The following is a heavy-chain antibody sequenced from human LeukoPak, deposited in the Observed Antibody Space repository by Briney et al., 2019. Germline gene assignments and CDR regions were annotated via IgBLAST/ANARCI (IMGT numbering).Heavy chain of an antibody. D-gene: IGHD2-15*01. V-gene: IGHV1-69*13. J-gene: IGHJ6*02. CDR1: GYTFTGYY. CDR2: IIPIFGTA. CDR3: ARARDEAPGCSGGSCYLGKYYYYYYGMDV. Sequence: ASVKVSCKASGYTFTGYYMHWVRQAPGQGLEWMGGIIPIFGTANYAQKFQGRVTITADESTSTAYMELSSLRSEDTAVYYCARARDEAPGCSGGSCYLGKYYYYYYGMDVWGQGTTVTVSS.